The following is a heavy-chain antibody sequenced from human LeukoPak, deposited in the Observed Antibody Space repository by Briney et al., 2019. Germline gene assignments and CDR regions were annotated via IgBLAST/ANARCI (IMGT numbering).Heavy chain of an antibody. Sequence: GGSLRLSCAASGFTFSSYGMHWVRQAPGKGLEWVGFIRLDGSNKLYADSVKGRFTISRDNSKNTLFLQLNSLRAEDTAVYFCARDKIVGATHFDLWGRGTLVTVSS. D-gene: IGHD1-26*01. CDR2: IRLDGSNK. CDR3: ARDKIVGATHFDL. J-gene: IGHJ2*01. CDR1: GFTFSSYG. V-gene: IGHV3-30*02.